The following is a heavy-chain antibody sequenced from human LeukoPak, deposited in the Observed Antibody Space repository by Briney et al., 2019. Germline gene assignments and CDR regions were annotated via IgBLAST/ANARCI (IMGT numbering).Heavy chain of an antibody. J-gene: IGHJ3*02. D-gene: IGHD3-22*01. V-gene: IGHV3-72*01. CDR3: ARGSPPNMIVVVITLVGNAFDI. CDR1: GFTFSDHH. CDR2: TKNKNRSYTT. Sequence: GGSLRLSCAASGFTFSDHHMDWVRQAPGKGLEWVGRTKNKNRSYTTEYAASVKGRFTISRDNAKNSLYLQMNSLRAEDTAVYYCARGSPPNMIVVVITLVGNAFDIWGQGTMVTVSS.